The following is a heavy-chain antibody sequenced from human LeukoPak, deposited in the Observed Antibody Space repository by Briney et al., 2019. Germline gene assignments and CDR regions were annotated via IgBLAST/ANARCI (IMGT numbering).Heavy chain of an antibody. Sequence: PSETLSLTCTVSGGSISSYYWSWIRQPAGKGLEWIGRIYTSGSTNYNPSLKSRVTMSVDTSKNQFSLKLSSVTAADTAVYYCARDLGGVYYGSGSYLYYYYYMDVWGKGTTVTISS. CDR1: GGSISSYY. V-gene: IGHV4-4*07. D-gene: IGHD3-10*01. CDR3: ARDLGGVYYGSGSYLYYYYYMDV. CDR2: IYTSGST. J-gene: IGHJ6*03.